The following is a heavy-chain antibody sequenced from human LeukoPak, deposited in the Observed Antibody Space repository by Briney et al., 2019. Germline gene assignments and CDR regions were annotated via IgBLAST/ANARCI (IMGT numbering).Heavy chain of an antibody. V-gene: IGHV5-51*01. J-gene: IGHJ6*02. CDR1: GYSFTNYW. CDR3: ARLTYYFGSGPTDYYYGMDV. D-gene: IGHD3-10*01. Sequence: GESLKISCKGSGYSFTNYWIGWVRQMPGKGLEWVGIIYPGDSDTIYSPSFQGQVTISADKPISTAYLQWSSLQASDTAMYYCARLTYYFGSGPTDYYYGMDVWGQGTTVTVSS. CDR2: IYPGDSDT.